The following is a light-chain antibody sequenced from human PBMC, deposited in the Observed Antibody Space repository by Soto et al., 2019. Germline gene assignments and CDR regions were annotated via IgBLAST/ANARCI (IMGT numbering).Light chain of an antibody. CDR2: GAS. CDR3: QQFGSSPGFT. CDR1: QSINNRY. J-gene: IGKJ3*01. V-gene: IGKV3-20*01. Sequence: EIVLTQSPGTLSLCPGERATLSCRASQSINNRYLAWYQQKPGQAPRLLIYGASSRATGIPDRFSGSGSGTDFTLTISRLEPEDFAVYYCQQFGSSPGFTFGPGTKVDMK.